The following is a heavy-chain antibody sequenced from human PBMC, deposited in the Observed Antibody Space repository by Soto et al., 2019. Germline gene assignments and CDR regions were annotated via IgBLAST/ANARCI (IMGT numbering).Heavy chain of an antibody. D-gene: IGHD2-2*01. Sequence: GGSLRLSCAASGFTFSSYAMSWVRQAPGKGLEWVSAISGSGGSTYYADSVKGRFTISRDNSKNTLYLQMNSLRAEDTAVYYCAKDRDVVVPAATLGFDYWGQGTLVTVSS. J-gene: IGHJ4*02. CDR2: ISGSGGST. V-gene: IGHV3-23*01. CDR3: AKDRDVVVPAATLGFDY. CDR1: GFTFSSYA.